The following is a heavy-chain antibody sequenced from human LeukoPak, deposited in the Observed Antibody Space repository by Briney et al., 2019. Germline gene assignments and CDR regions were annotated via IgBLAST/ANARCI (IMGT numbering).Heavy chain of an antibody. CDR2: INPNSGGT. CDR3: AREAPLGYCSSTSCYPVGWFDP. Sequence: GASVKVYCKASGYTFTGYYMHWVRQAPGQGLEWMGWINPNSGGTNYAQKFQGRVTMTRDTSISTAYMELSRLRSDDTAVYYCAREAPLGYCSSTSCYPVGWFDPWGQGTLVTVSS. CDR1: GYTFTGYY. D-gene: IGHD2-2*01. J-gene: IGHJ5*02. V-gene: IGHV1-2*02.